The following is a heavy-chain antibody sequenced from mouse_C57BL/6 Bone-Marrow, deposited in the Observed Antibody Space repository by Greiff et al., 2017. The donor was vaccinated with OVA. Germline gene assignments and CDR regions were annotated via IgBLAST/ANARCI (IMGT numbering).Heavy chain of an antibody. CDR1: GYTFTSYW. Sequence: VQLQQPGAELVMPGASVKLSCKASGYTFTSYWMHWVKQRPGQGLEWIGEIDPSDSYTNYNQKFKGKSTLTVDKSSSTAYMQLSSLTSEDSAVYYCARSYYYGSSYEDWGQGTTLTGSS. V-gene: IGHV1-69*01. CDR2: IDPSDSYT. CDR3: ARSYYYGSSYED. J-gene: IGHJ2*01. D-gene: IGHD1-1*01.